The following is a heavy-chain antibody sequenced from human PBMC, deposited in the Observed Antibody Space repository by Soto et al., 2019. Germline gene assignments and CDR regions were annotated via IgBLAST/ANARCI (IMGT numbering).Heavy chain of an antibody. CDR1: CASIRSNF. V-gene: IGHV4-4*09. CDR3: ATQTFGSNAFFDT. J-gene: IGHJ4*02. CDR2: IYFGGTT. D-gene: IGHD3-10*01. Sequence: SGTLFLPFSVSCASIRSNFWGWGRQPPGKGLEWIGYIYFGGTTQSNPSLKGRATISLDTSKNQFTLNLASVSAADTAVYYCATQTFGSNAFFDTWGQGALVTVSS.